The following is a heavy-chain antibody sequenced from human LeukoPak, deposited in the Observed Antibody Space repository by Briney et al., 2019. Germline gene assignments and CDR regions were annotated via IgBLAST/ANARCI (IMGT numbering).Heavy chain of an antibody. J-gene: IGHJ6*03. D-gene: IGHD6-13*01. CDR3: ARGSSAAPTPLGYYYYMDV. V-gene: IGHV4-31*03. Sequence: SETLSLTCTVSGGSISSGGYYWSWIRQHPGKGLEWIGYIYYSGSTYYNPSLKSRVTISVDTSKNQFSLKLSSVTAADTAVYYCARGSSAAPTPLGYYYYMDVWGKGTTVTVSS. CDR2: IYYSGST. CDR1: GGSISSGGYY.